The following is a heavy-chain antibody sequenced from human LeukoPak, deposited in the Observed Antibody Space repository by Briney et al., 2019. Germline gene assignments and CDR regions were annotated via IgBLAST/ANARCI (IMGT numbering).Heavy chain of an antibody. J-gene: IGHJ5*02. CDR1: AGSISSSTYY. V-gene: IGHV4-39*01. D-gene: IGHD2-21*02. Sequence: SETLSLTCTVSAGSISSSTYYWGWIRQPPGKGLEWIGSIYYSGSTYYNPSLKSRVTISVDTSKNQFSLKLSSVTAVDTAVYYCARLIEAYCGGDCYFNWFDPWGQGTLVTVSS. CDR3: ARLIEAYCGGDCYFNWFDP. CDR2: IYYSGST.